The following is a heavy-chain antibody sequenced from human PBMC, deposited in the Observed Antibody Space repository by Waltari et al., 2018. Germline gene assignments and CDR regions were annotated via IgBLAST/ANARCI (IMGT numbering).Heavy chain of an antibody. CDR3: ARVDHDDESCAY. Sequence: EVQLVESGGGLVQPGGSLRLSCAASGFTVGHYGMTWVRQAPGKGLGWVANIKPDGSERNHADSVKGRFTISRDNADNSLFLQMTSLRAEDTAVYYCARVDHDDESCAYWGQGTLVTVSS. CDR1: GFTVGHYG. V-gene: IGHV3-7*01. CDR2: IKPDGSER. D-gene: IGHD3-16*01. J-gene: IGHJ4*02.